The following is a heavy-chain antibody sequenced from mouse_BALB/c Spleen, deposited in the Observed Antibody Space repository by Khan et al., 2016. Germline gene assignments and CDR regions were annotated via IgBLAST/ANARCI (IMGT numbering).Heavy chain of an antibody. Sequence: VLLQESGPGLVAPSQSLSITCTVSGFSLTGFSVNWVRQPPGKGLEWLGVIWGDGSTDYNSALKSRLSFSKDDSKSQVFLKMNSLQTDDTARYFCASYYDYDGGFAYWGQGTLVTVSA. CDR3: ASYYDYDGGFAY. D-gene: IGHD2-4*01. V-gene: IGHV2-6-7*01. CDR2: IWGDGST. CDR1: GFSLTGFS. J-gene: IGHJ3*01.